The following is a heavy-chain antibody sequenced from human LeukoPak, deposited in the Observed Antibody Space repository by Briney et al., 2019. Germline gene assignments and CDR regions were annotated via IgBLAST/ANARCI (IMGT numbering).Heavy chain of an antibody. D-gene: IGHD5-24*01. CDR2: IGTAGDT. V-gene: IGHV3-13*01. CDR1: GFTFSSYD. CDR3: ARDSLEDGMDV. J-gene: IGHJ6*02. Sequence: GGSLRLSCAASGFTFSSYDMHWVRQATGKGLEWVSAIGTAGDTYYPGSVKGRFAISRENAKNSLYLQMNSLRAGDTAVYYCARDSLEDGMDVWGQGTTVTVSS.